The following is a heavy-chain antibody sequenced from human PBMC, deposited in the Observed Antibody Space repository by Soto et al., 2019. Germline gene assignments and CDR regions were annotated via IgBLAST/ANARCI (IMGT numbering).Heavy chain of an antibody. CDR1: GGSISSGGYY. Sequence: QVQLQESGPGLVKPSQTLSLTCTVSGGSISSGGYYWSWIRQHPGKGLEVIGYIYYSGSTYYTPSLKRRVTMSVNTSKSPFSLKLGSVTAAGTAVYYWARVFGVDCLYGMDVWGQGTTVTVSS. J-gene: IGHJ6*02. V-gene: IGHV4-31*03. D-gene: IGHD2-21*02. CDR3: ARVFGVDCLYGMDV. CDR2: IYYSGST.